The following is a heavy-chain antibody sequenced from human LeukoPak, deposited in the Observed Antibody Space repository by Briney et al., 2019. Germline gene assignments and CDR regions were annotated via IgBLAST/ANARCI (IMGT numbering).Heavy chain of an antibody. J-gene: IGHJ4*02. V-gene: IGHV1-69*04. CDR2: IIPIFGIA. CDR3: ARNYYDTPPDY. D-gene: IGHD3-22*01. Sequence: ASVKVSCKASGGTFSSYAISWVRQAPGQGLEWMGRIIPIFGIANYAQKFQGRVTITADKSTSTAYMELSSLRSEGTAVYYCARNYYDTPPDYWGQGTLVTVSS. CDR1: GGTFSSYA.